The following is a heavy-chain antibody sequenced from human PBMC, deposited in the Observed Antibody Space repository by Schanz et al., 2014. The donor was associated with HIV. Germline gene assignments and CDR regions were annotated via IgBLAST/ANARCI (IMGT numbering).Heavy chain of an antibody. Sequence: EVQLVESGGGLVQPGRSLRLSCAASGFTFDDYAMHWVRQAPGKGLEWVSGISWNSGSVAYADSVKGRFTISRDNAKNSLYLQMNSLRAEDTAVYYCAKEGYGEGYYGMDVGGQGTTVTVSS. CDR2: ISWNSGSV. CDR3: AKEGYGEGYYGMDV. D-gene: IGHD4-17*01. CDR1: GFTFDDYA. J-gene: IGHJ6*02. V-gene: IGHV3-9*01.